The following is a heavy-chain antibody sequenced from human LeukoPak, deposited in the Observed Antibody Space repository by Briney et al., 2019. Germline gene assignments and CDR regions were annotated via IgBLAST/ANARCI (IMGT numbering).Heavy chain of an antibody. J-gene: IGHJ4*02. D-gene: IGHD5-18*01. CDR2: INSDGSST. CDR1: GFTFSSYW. V-gene: IGHV3-74*01. Sequence: GGSLRLSCAASGFTFSSYWMHWVRQAPGKGLVWVSRINSDGSSTSYADSVKGRFTISRDNAKNSLYLQMNSLRAEDTAVYYCARGGARGYSYSLDFDYWGQGTLVTVSS. CDR3: ARGGARGYSYSLDFDY.